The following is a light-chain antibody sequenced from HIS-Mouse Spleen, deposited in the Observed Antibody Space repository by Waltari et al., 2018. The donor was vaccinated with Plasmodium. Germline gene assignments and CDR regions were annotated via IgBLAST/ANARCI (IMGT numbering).Light chain of an antibody. CDR1: RSVLYSSNNKNY. V-gene: IGKV4-1*01. CDR2: WAS. CDR3: QQYYSTPYT. Sequence: DIVMTQSPDSLAVSLDERATITCKSSRSVLYSSNNKNYLAWYQQKPGQPPKLLIYWASTRESGVPDRFSGSGSGTDFTLTISSLQAEDVAVYYCQQYYSTPYTFGQGTKLEIK. J-gene: IGKJ2*01.